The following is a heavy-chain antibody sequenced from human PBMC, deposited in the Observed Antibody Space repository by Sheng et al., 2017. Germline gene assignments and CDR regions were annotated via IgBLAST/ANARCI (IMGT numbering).Heavy chain of an antibody. Sequence: QVQLVQSGAEVKKPGSSVKVSCKASGGTFSSYAISWVRQAPGQGLEWMGGIIPIFGTANYAQKFQGRVTITADESTSTAYMELSSLRSEDTAVYYCARDIDSGIAAADNWFDPWGPGNPWSPSPQ. CDR3: ARDIDSGIAAADNWFDP. CDR1: GGTFSSYA. CDR2: IIPIFGTA. D-gene: IGHD6-13*01. J-gene: IGHJ5*02. V-gene: IGHV1-69*01.